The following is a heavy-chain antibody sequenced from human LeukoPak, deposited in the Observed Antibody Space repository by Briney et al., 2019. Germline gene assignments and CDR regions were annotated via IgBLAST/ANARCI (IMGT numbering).Heavy chain of an antibody. J-gene: IGHJ4*02. CDR3: ARAALTYYYGSGTNLGY. CDR1: GFTFSTYW. CDR2: INSDGSST. V-gene: IGHV3-74*01. D-gene: IGHD3-10*01. Sequence: RGSLRLSCAASGFTFSTYWMHWVRQAPGKGLVWVSCINSDGSSTTYADSVKGRFTISRDNAKNTLYLQMNSLRAEDTAVYYCARAALTYYYGSGTNLGYWGQGTLVTVSS.